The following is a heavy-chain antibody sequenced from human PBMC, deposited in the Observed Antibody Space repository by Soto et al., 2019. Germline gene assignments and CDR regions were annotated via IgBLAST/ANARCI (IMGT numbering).Heavy chain of an antibody. V-gene: IGHV3-23*01. Sequence: PGGSLRLSCAVSGFTFNIYAMTWVRQAPGKGLEWVSTTGATGRTTYYADSVKGRFTVSRDNSKNTLDLQMSSLRAEDTAVYYCATVHNTSRSFESWGQGTLVTVSS. J-gene: IGHJ4*02. CDR2: TGATGRTT. CDR3: ATVHNTSRSFES. CDR1: GFTFNIYA. D-gene: IGHD1-20*01.